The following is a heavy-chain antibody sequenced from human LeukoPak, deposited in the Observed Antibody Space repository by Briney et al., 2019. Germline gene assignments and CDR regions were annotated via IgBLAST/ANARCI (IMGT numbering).Heavy chain of an antibody. Sequence: GGSLRLSCAASGFTFSSYAMHWVRQAPGKGLERVAVISYDGSNKYYADSVKGRFTISRDNSKNTLYLQMNSLRAEDTAVYYCASSGIYGSGSYYNFDYWGQGTLVTVSS. CDR2: ISYDGSNK. CDR3: ASSGIYGSGSYYNFDY. CDR1: GFTFSSYA. J-gene: IGHJ4*02. D-gene: IGHD3-10*01. V-gene: IGHV3-30*04.